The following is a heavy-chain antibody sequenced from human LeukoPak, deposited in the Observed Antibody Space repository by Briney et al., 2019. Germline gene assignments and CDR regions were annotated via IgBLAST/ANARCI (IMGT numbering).Heavy chain of an antibody. J-gene: IGHJ4*02. V-gene: IGHV1-46*01. CDR2: MNPSGGTT. D-gene: IGHD3-16*01. CDR3: AREESGGLFDY. Sequence: ASVKVSCKASGYTFSRYYIHWVRQAPGQGLEWMGKMNPSGGTTTYAQKFQGRVTVTRDTPTSTVYMEMSSLRPEDTAVYYCAREESGGLFDYWGQGTLVAVSA. CDR1: GYTFSRYY.